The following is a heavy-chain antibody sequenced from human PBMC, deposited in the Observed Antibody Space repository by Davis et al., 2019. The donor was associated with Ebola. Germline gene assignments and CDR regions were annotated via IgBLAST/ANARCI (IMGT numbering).Heavy chain of an antibody. CDR1: GGSFSGYY. D-gene: IGHD5-18*01. V-gene: IGHV4-34*01. J-gene: IGHJ5*02. CDR2: INHSGST. Sequence: SETLSLTCAVYGGSFSGYYWSWIRQPPGKGLEWIGEINHSGSTNYKPSLKSRVTISVDTSKNQFSLKLSSVTAADTAVYYCARANRQLDWFDPWGQGTLVTVSS. CDR3: ARANRQLDWFDP.